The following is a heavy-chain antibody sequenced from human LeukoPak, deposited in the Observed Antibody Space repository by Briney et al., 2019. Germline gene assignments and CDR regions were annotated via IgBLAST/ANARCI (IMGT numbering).Heavy chain of an antibody. CDR3: ARAGEYSSGWQDFDY. Sequence: PSETLSLTCTVSGGSMSPYHWGWIRQPPGKGLEWTGYIYYSGSTNYNPSLNSRVTISVDTSKNQFSLRLSSVTAADTAVYYCARAGEYSSGWQDFDYWGQGTLVTVSS. CDR2: IYYSGST. J-gene: IGHJ4*02. V-gene: IGHV4-59*08. CDR1: GGSMSPYH. D-gene: IGHD6-19*01.